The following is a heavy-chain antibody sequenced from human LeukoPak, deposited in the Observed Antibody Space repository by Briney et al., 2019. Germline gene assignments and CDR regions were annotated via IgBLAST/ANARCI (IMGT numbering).Heavy chain of an antibody. J-gene: IGHJ3*02. V-gene: IGHV4-39*01. D-gene: IGHD3-22*01. CDR2: IYYDGST. CDR1: GRSISSSSDY. Sequence: SETLSLTCTVCGRSISSSSDYGRWSRQPPGRGLEWIGSIYYDGSTYYNPSVKIRATMSVDTSKDEFSVELDSVSAAGSVLLYCARHKISHYDSRGQTHIWPDALDIWGQGTLVTVSS. CDR3: ARHKISHYDSRGQTHIWPDALDI.